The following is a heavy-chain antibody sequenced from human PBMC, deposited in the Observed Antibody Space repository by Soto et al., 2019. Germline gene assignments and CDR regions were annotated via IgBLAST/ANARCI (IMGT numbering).Heavy chain of an antibody. J-gene: IGHJ4*02. CDR3: ARAPPRSSGYSYGALDY. D-gene: IGHD5-18*01. CDR1: GYTFTNYY. CDR2: FNPSGGST. V-gene: IGHV1-46*01. Sequence: ASVKVSCKASGYTFTNYYMHWVRQAPGQGLEWMGIFNPSGGSTTYAQKFQGRVTMTRDTSTSTVYMELSSLRSDDTAVYYCARAPPRSSGYSYGALDYWGQGTLVTVSS.